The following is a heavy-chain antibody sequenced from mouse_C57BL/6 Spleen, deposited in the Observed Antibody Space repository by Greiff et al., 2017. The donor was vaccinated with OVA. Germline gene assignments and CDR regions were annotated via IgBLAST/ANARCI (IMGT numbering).Heavy chain of an antibody. CDR2: IYWDDDK. J-gene: IGHJ4*01. Sequence: QVQLKESGPGILQPSQTLSLTCSFSGFSLSTSGMGVSWIRQPSGKGLEWLAHIYWDDDKRYNPSLKSRPTISKDTSRNQVFLKITSVDTAGTATYYCALRRKASYARDYWGQGTSVTVSS. CDR3: ALRRKASYARDY. V-gene: IGHV8-12*01. D-gene: IGHD6-1*01. CDR1: GFSLSTSGMG.